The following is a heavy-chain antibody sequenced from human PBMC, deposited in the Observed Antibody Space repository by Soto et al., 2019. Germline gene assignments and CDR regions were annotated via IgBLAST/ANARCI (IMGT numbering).Heavy chain of an antibody. Sequence: RLSCAASGFTFSSYAMSWVRQAPGKGLEWVSAISGSGGSTYYADSVKGRFTISRDNSKNTLYLQMNSLRAEDTAVYYCAKGDYDFWSGTDYWGQGTLVTVSS. CDR2: ISGSGGST. CDR3: AKGDYDFWSGTDY. D-gene: IGHD3-3*01. CDR1: GFTFSSYA. J-gene: IGHJ4*02. V-gene: IGHV3-23*01.